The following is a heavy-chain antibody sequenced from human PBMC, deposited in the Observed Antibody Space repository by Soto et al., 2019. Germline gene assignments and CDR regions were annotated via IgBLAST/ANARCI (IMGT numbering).Heavy chain of an antibody. CDR2: INPDGRGT. J-gene: IGHJ2*01. CDR1: GFTFSSYW. D-gene: IGHD1-26*01. Sequence: EVQLVESGGGLVQPGGSLTLSCAASGFTFSSYWMHWVRQAPGKGVVWVSRINPDGRGTNYADSVKGQFTISRDNAKNTVDLQMSSLRPEDTAVYYCARVGQGAWYFDLWGRGTLVTVSS. V-gene: IGHV3-74*01. CDR3: ARVGQGAWYFDL.